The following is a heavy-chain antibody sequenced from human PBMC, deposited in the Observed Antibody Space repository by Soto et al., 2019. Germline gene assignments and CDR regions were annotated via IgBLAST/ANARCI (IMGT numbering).Heavy chain of an antibody. V-gene: IGHV1-69*13. Sequence: ASVKVSFKASGGTFSSYAISWLRQAPGQGLEWMGGIIPIFGTANYAQKFQGRVTITADESTSTAYMELSSLRSEDTAVYYCAHGGYSSSWYGAFDIWGQGTMVTVSS. CDR2: IIPIFGTA. CDR1: GGTFSSYA. CDR3: AHGGYSSSWYGAFDI. J-gene: IGHJ3*02. D-gene: IGHD6-13*01.